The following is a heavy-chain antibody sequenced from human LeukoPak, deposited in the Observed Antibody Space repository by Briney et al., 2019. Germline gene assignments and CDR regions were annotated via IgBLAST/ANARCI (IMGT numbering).Heavy chain of an antibody. CDR1: GFTFSDYY. Sequence: GGSLRLSCAASGFTFSDYYMSWIRQAPGKGLEWVSYISSSSGYTNYADSVKGRFTISRDNANNSPYLQMNSLRAEDTAVYYCARAQGLAADSWGQGTLVTVSS. D-gene: IGHD3-16*01. CDR3: ARAQGLAADS. V-gene: IGHV3-11*06. CDR2: ISSSSGYT. J-gene: IGHJ4*02.